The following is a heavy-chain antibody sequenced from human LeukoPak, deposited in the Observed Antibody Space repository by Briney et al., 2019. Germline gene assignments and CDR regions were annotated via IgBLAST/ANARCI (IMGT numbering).Heavy chain of an antibody. CDR3: AKDRSPRQVRLDCYYGMDV. V-gene: IGHV3-30*18. CDR2: ISYDGSNK. Sequence: AGGSLRLSCAASGFTFSSYGMHWVRQAPGKGLEWVAVISYDGSNKYYADSVKGRFTISRDNSKNTLYLQMNSLRAEDTAVYYCAKDRSPRQVRLDCYYGMDVWGQGTTVTVSS. J-gene: IGHJ6*02. D-gene: IGHD3-16*01. CDR1: GFTFSSYG.